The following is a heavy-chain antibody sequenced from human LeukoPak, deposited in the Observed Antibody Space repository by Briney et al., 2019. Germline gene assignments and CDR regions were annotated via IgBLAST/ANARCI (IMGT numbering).Heavy chain of an antibody. V-gene: IGHV3-23*01. J-gene: IGHJ3*02. CDR2: ISGSGTST. D-gene: IGHD4-23*01. CDR3: AKDYGGNSDAFDI. CDR1: GFTFSNYA. Sequence: GGSLRLSCAASGFTFSNYAMSWVRQAPGKGLEWVSCISGSGTSTNYADSVKGRFTISRDNSRNTLYLQMNSLRAEDTALYSCAKDYGGNSDAFDIWGQGTVVTVSS.